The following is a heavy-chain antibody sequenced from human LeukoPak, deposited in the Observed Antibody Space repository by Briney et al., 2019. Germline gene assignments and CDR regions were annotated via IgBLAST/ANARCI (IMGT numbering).Heavy chain of an antibody. CDR1: GFTVSSNY. CDR2: IYNDDNT. J-gene: IGHJ4*02. Sequence: PGGSLRLSCAASGFTVSSNYMSWVRQAPGKGLEWVSVIYNDDNTYYADSVKGRFTISRDNSKNTLHLQMNSLRAEDTAVYYCAKSAYYDSSGFYREYYFDYWGQGTLVTVSS. D-gene: IGHD3-22*01. V-gene: IGHV3-53*01. CDR3: AKSAYYDSSGFYREYYFDY.